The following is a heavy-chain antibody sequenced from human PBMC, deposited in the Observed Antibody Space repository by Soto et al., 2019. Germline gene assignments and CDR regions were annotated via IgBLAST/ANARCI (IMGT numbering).Heavy chain of an antibody. D-gene: IGHD3-10*01. CDR1: GGSISSGGYY. Sequence: PSETLSLTCTVSGGSISSGGYYWSWIRQHPGKGLEWIGYIYYSGSTYYNPSLKSRVTISVDTSKNQFSLKLSSVTAADTAVYYCERRTMVRGASFDYWGQGTLVTVSS. V-gene: IGHV4-31*03. CDR2: IYYSGST. J-gene: IGHJ4*02. CDR3: ERRTMVRGASFDY.